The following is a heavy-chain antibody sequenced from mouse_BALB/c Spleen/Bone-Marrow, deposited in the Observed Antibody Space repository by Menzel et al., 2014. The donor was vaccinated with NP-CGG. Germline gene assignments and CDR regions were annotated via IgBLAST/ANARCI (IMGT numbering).Heavy chain of an antibody. CDR3: ARVLRVYAMDY. CDR2: ISSGGSYT. D-gene: IGHD2-4*01. Sequence: VEPGGGLVKPGGSLKLSCAASGFAFSSYDMSWVRQTPEKRLEWVATISSGGSYTYYPDSVKGRFTISRDNARNTLYLQMSSLRSEDTALYYCARVLRVYAMDYWGQGTSVTVSS. V-gene: IGHV5-9*02. CDR1: GFAFSSYD. J-gene: IGHJ4*01.